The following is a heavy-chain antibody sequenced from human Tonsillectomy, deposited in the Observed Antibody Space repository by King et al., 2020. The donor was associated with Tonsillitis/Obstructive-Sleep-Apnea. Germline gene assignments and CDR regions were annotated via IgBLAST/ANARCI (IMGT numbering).Heavy chain of an antibody. CDR1: GYTFTAYF. J-gene: IGHJ4*02. Sequence: QLVQSGAEVKKPGASVKVSCKASGYTFTAYFMHWVRQAPGQGLEWMGWINPNSGDTKYAQTFQGRVTMTTDTSITTAYVELSRLKYDDTAVYYCATHNYYESGSAPGIWDQWGQGTLVTVSS. V-gene: IGHV1-2*02. CDR3: ATHNYYESGSAPGIWDQ. CDR2: INPNSGDT. D-gene: IGHD3-10*01.